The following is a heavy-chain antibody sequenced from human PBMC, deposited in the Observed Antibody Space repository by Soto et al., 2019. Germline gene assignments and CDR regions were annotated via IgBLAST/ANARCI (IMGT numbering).Heavy chain of an antibody. V-gene: IGHV2-5*01. CDR2: IYWNDDK. J-gene: IGHJ5*02. D-gene: IGHD3-3*01. CDR3: AHWLEWLFEDNWFDP. Sequence: GAGPTLVKPTQNLTPTCTLSWVSPSTSGGGVGWIRHPPGKALEWLALIYWNDDKRYSPSLKSRLTITKDTSKNQVVLTMTNMDPVDTATYYCAHWLEWLFEDNWFDPWGQGTLVTVSS. CDR1: WVSPSTSGGG.